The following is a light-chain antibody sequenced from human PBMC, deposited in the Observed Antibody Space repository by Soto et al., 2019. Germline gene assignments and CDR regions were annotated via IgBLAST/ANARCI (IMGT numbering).Light chain of an antibody. V-gene: IGKV3-15*01. CDR3: QQYNNWPRT. J-gene: IGKJ2*01. CDR1: PSVSSN. Sequence: EIVMTQSPVTLSVSPGERATLSCRASPSVSSNLAWYQQKPGQAPRLLIYGASTRATGIPARFSGSGSGTEFTLTISSLQYEDFAVYYCQQYNNWPRTFGQGTKLEIK. CDR2: GAS.